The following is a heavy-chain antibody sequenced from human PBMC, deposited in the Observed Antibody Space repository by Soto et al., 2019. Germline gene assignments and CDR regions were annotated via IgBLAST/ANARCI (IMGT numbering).Heavy chain of an antibody. CDR1: GFTFSNAW. J-gene: IGHJ6*02. V-gene: IGHV3-15*07. CDR2: IKSKTDGGTT. D-gene: IGHD6-19*01. Sequence: GGSLRLSCAASGFTFSNAWMNWVRQAPGKGLEWVGRIKSKTDGGTTDYAAPVKGRFTISRDDSKNTLYLQMDSLKTEDTAVYYCTTDDEWSIAVAGTDLYYYYGMDVWGQGTTVTVSS. CDR3: TTDDEWSIAVAGTDLYYYYGMDV.